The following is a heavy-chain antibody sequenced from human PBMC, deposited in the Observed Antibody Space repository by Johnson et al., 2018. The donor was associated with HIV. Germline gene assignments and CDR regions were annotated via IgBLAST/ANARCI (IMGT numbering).Heavy chain of an antibody. CDR1: GFTFSNYA. D-gene: IGHD5-24*01. Sequence: VQLVESGGGLVQPGGSLTLSCAASGFTFSNYAMSWVRRAPGKGLEWVSTISCAAGSQYYAASVRGRFTLSSDNSKNILFLQMTSLTAEDTALYYCAKVMAPVDLHGFDIWGQGTMVTVSS. CDR3: AKVMAPVDLHGFDI. J-gene: IGHJ3*02. V-gene: IGHV3-23*04. CDR2: ISCAAGSQ.